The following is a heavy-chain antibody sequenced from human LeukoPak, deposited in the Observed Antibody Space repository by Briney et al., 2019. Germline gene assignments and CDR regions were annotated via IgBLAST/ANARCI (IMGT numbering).Heavy chain of an antibody. CDR3: ARDQRYDFWSGYPSYGMDV. V-gene: IGHV4-59*01. CDR1: GGSFSGYY. D-gene: IGHD3-3*01. CDR2: IYYSGST. J-gene: IGHJ6*02. Sequence: SETLSLTCAVYGGSFSGYYWSWIRQPPGKGLEWIGYIYYSGSTNYNPSLKSRVTISVDTSKNQFSLKLSSVTAADTAVYYCARDQRYDFWSGYPSYGMDVWGQGTTVTVSS.